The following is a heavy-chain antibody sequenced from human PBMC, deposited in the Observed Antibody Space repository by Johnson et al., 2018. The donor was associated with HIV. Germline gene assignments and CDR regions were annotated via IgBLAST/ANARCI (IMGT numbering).Heavy chain of an antibody. J-gene: IGHJ3*02. CDR2: IGTAGDT. V-gene: IGHV3-13*01. D-gene: IGHD3-22*01. CDR1: GFTVSSYA. Sequence: VQLVESGGGVVRPGGSLRLSCAASGFTVSSYAMHWVRQATGKGLEWVSAIGTAGDTSYPGSVKGRFTISRENAKNSLYLQMNSLRAGDTAVYYCARGSSYYYDSSGSDAFDIWGQGTMVTVSS. CDR3: ARGSSYYYDSSGSDAFDI.